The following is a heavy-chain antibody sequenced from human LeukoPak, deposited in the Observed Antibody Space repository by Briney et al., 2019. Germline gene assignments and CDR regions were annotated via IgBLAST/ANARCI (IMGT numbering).Heavy chain of an antibody. CDR3: ARAGVVVVAATTLFDY. D-gene: IGHD2-15*01. CDR2: IYYSGST. V-gene: IGHV4-59*08. J-gene: IGHJ4*02. Sequence: SETLSLTCTVSGGSISSYYWSWIRQPPGKGLEWIGYIYYSGSTNYNPSLKSRVTISVDTSKNQFSLKLSSVTAADTGVYYCARAGVVVVAATTLFDYWGQGTLVTVSS. CDR1: GGSISSYY.